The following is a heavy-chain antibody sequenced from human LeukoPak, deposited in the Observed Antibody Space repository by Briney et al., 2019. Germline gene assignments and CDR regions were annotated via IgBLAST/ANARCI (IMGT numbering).Heavy chain of an antibody. CDR3: ARIGGVFHH. J-gene: IGHJ1*01. CDR1: GASVSSDGFW. Sequence: SETLSLTCTVSGASVSSDGFWWNWVRQPPGKGLEWIGQIGYSGTTNYKPSLKSRLTISTDASKNHFSLRLTSVTPADTAVYYCARIGGVFHHWGQGTLVTVSS. CDR2: IGYSGTT. D-gene: IGHD3-10*01. V-gene: IGHV4-61*03.